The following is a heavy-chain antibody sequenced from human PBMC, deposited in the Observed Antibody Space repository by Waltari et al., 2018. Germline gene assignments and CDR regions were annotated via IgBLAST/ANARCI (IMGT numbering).Heavy chain of an antibody. V-gene: IGHV4-59*11. CDR1: GGSISSHY. CDR2: IYYSGST. Sequence: QVQLQESGPGLVKPSETLSLTCTVSGGSISSHYWSGIRQPPGKGLEWIGDIYYSGSTNSHPSLKRRVTISVDPSTNQFPLKLSSVTAADTAVYYCAREGTRGQGEFSYWGQGTLVTVSS. D-gene: IGHD3-16*01. CDR3: AREGTRGQGEFSY. J-gene: IGHJ4*02.